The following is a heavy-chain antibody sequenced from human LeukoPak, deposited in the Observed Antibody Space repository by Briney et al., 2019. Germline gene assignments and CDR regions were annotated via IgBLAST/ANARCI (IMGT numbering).Heavy chain of an antibody. V-gene: IGHV3-66*01. CDR3: ARDLVATTLFRSAYYGMDV. Sequence: GGSLRLSCAASGFTVSSNYMSWVRQAPGKGLEWVSVIYSGGNSYYADSVKGRFTISRDNSKNTLYLQMNSLRAEDTAVYYCARDLVATTLFRSAYYGMDVWGQGTTVTVSS. J-gene: IGHJ6*02. CDR2: IYSGGNS. D-gene: IGHD5-12*01. CDR1: GFTVSSNY.